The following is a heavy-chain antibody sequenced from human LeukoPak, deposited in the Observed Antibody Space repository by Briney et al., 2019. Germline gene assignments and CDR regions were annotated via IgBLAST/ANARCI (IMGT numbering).Heavy chain of an antibody. J-gene: IGHJ4*02. V-gene: IGHV1-24*01. CDR3: ARVGYSGYDWRPDFDY. Sequence: ASVSLSYRVSGHTLKELSMHWAPHASGKGLEWGGGFDSEDGETIYAQKLQGRVTMTTDTSTSTAYMELRSLRSDDTAVYYCARVGYSGYDWRPDFDYWGQGTLVTVSS. D-gene: IGHD5-12*01. CDR1: GHTLKELS. CDR2: FDSEDGET.